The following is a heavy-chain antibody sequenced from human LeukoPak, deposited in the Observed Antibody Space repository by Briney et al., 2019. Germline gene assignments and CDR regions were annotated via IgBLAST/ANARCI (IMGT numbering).Heavy chain of an antibody. CDR3: AAEGYCSSTSCQDAFDI. D-gene: IGHD2-2*01. CDR2: IWYDGSNK. V-gene: IGHV3-33*01. Sequence: GGSLRLSCAASGCTFSSYGMHWVRQAPGKGLEWVAVIWYDGSNKYYADSVKGRFTISRDNSKNTLYLQMNSLRAEDTAVYYCAAEGYCSSTSCQDAFDIWGQGTMVTVSS. CDR1: GCTFSSYG. J-gene: IGHJ3*02.